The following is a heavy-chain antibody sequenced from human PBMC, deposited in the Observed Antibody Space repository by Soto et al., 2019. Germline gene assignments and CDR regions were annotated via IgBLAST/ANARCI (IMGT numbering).Heavy chain of an antibody. J-gene: IGHJ6*02. D-gene: IGHD3-10*01. V-gene: IGHV2-5*01. CDR3: AHYSHYGSWSPIYGMDV. CDR2: IYWNNDK. CDR1: GFSLSASGVG. Sequence: GSGPTLVNPTQTLTLTCTLSGFSLSASGVGVGWIRQPPGKALEWLALIYWNNDKRYRPSLKSRVTITKDTSKNQVVLTLANMDPVDTATYYCAHYSHYGSWSPIYGMDVWGQGTTVTVSS.